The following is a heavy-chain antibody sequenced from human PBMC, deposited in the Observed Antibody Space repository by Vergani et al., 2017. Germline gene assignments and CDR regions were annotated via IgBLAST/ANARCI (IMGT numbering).Heavy chain of an antibody. CDR2: ISGSGGST. J-gene: IGHJ4*02. CDR3: AKVYPNVGSWWRQTGGYSFDN. CDR1: GFPFTSYA. Sequence: EVQLLESGGGLVQPGGSLRLSCAASGFPFTSYAMSWVRQAPGKGLEWVSAISGSGGSTYYADSVKGRFTISRDSSANTLYLQKNSLRAEDTAVYYCAKVYPNVGSWWRQTGGYSFDNWGQGTLVTVSS. D-gene: IGHD2-21*02. V-gene: IGHV3-23*01.